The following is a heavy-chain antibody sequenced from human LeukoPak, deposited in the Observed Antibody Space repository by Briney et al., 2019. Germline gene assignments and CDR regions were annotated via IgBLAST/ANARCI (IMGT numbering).Heavy chain of an antibody. Sequence: SETLSLTCTVSGGSISSYYWSWIRQPPGKGLEWSGYIYYSGSTNYNPSLKSRVTISVETSKNQFSLKLSSVTAADTAVYYCARRLGYCSSTSCPITAFDIWGQGTMVTVSS. CDR3: ARRLGYCSSTSCPITAFDI. J-gene: IGHJ3*02. CDR2: IYYSGST. CDR1: GGSISSYY. D-gene: IGHD2-2*01. V-gene: IGHV4-59*01.